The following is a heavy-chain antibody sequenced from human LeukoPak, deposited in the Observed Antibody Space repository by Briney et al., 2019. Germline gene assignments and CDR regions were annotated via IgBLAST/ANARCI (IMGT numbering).Heavy chain of an antibody. D-gene: IGHD6-19*01. CDR1: GFTFSSYG. CDR2: TRNKANSYTT. J-gene: IGHJ5*02. CDR3: ITGAYSGWFGGP. V-gene: IGHV3-72*01. Sequence: GRSLRLSCAASGFTFSSYGMHWVRQTPGKGLEWVGRTRNKANSYTTEYAASVKGRFSISRDDSKNSLYLQMNSLKTEDTAVYYCITGAYSGWFGGPWGQGTLVTVSS.